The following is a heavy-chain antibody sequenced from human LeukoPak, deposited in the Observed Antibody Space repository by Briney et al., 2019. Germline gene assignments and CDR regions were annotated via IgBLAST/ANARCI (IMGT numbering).Heavy chain of an antibody. CDR3: ARARVIVVVPAWKPVGKYYFDY. V-gene: IGHV4-39*07. J-gene: IGHJ4*02. CDR2: IYYSGST. Sequence: SETLSLTCTVSGGSISSSSYYWGWIRQPPGKGLEWIGSIYYSGSTYYNPSLKSRVTISVDTSKNQFSLKLSSVTAADTAVYYCARARVIVVVPAWKPVGKYYFDYWGQGTLVTVSS. CDR1: GGSISSSSYY. D-gene: IGHD2-2*01.